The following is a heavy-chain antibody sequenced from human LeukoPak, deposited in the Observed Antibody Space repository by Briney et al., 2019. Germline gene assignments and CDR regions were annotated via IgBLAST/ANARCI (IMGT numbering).Heavy chain of an antibody. V-gene: IGHV4-39*01. CDR2: IYYSGST. D-gene: IGHD3-3*01. Sequence: SETLSLTCTVSGGSISSSSYYWGWIRQPPGKGLEWIGSIYYSGSTYYNPSLKSRVTISVDASKNQFSLKLSSVTASDTAVYYCARNAFWSGYYTFDYWGQGTLVTVSS. CDR1: GGSISSSSYY. CDR3: ARNAFWSGYYTFDY. J-gene: IGHJ4*02.